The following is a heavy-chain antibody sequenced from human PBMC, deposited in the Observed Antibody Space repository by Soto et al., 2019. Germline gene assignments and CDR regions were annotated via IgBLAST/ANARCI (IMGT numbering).Heavy chain of an antibody. CDR1: GGTFRNHV. J-gene: IGHJ4*02. CDR3: ARDLEFRDGNISHLDY. V-gene: IGHV1-69*13. D-gene: IGHD3-10*01. CDR2: IIPIIGTP. Sequence: SLKVSCKASGGTFRNHVFNWVRQAPGQGLEWMGGIIPIIGTPNCAQKFQGRVTITADASTNTVYLEVSSLRSQDTAVYYCARDLEFRDGNISHLDYWGQGTLVTVTS.